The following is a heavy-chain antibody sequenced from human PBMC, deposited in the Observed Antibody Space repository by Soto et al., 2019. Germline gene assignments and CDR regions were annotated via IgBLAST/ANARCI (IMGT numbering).Heavy chain of an antibody. CDR3: ASGVLVVPAASHDYYGMDV. V-gene: IGHV1-69*01. D-gene: IGHD2-2*01. CDR1: GGTFSSYA. J-gene: IGHJ6*02. CDR2: IIPIFGTA. Sequence: QVQLVQSGAEVKKPGSSVKVSCKASGGTFSSYAISWVRQAPGQGLEWMGGIIPIFGTANYAQKFQGRVTITADESTSTAYMELSSLRSEDTAVYYCASGVLVVPAASHDYYGMDVWGQGTTVTVSS.